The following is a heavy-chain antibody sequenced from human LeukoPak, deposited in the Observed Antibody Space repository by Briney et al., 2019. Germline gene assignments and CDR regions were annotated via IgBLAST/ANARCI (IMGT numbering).Heavy chain of an antibody. Sequence: GGSLRLSCAASGFTFSNHWMNWVRQAPGKGLVWVSRLNSDGSSTTYADSVKGRFTISRDNPNNTLYLQMNNLRAEDTAVYYCAKPRDSIVGTTTPTRLATLDIWGQGTMVTVSS. CDR2: LNSDGSST. CDR3: AKPRDSIVGTTTPTRLATLDI. J-gene: IGHJ3*02. V-gene: IGHV3-74*01. CDR1: GFTFSNHW. D-gene: IGHD1-26*01.